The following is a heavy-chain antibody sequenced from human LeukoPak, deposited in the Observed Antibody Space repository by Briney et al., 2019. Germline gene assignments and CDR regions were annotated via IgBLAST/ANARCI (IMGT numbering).Heavy chain of an antibody. CDR1: GYTFTTYA. CDR3: ARGYEESYYFDY. Sequence: GASVKVSCKASGYTFTTYAMNWVRQAPGQGLEWMGGIIPIFGTANYAQKFQGRVTITADESTSTAYMELSSLRSDDTAVYYCARGYEESYYFDYWGQGTLVTVSS. J-gene: IGHJ4*02. CDR2: IIPIFGTA. V-gene: IGHV1-69*13. D-gene: IGHD5-12*01.